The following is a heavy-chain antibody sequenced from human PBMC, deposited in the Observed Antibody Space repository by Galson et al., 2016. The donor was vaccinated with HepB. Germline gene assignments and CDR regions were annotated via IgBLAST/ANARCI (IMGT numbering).Heavy chain of an antibody. CDR3: AKGNWIAAAGPFDY. V-gene: IGHV3-23*01. D-gene: IGHD6-13*01. CDR2: ISGSGGST. J-gene: IGHJ4*02. Sequence: SLRLSCAASGFTFSRYAMSWVRQAPGQGLEWVSAISGSGGSTYYADSVQGRFTISRDNFKNMLYLQMNSLRAEDTAAYYCAKGNWIAAAGPFDYWGQGTLVTVSS. CDR1: GFTFSRYA.